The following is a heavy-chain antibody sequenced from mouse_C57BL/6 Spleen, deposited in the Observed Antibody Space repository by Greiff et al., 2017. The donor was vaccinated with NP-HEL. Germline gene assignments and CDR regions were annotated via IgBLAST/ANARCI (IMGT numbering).Heavy chain of an antibody. CDR1: GYTFTSYG. D-gene: IGHD1-1*01. Sequence: QVQLQQSGAELARPGASVKLSCKASGYTFTSYGISWVKQRPGQGLEWIGEIYPRSGNTYYNEKFKGKATLTADKSSSTAYMELRSLTSEDSAVCFCGRSSYYYGSSYDMDYWGQGTSVTVSS. J-gene: IGHJ4*01. CDR2: IYPRSGNT. CDR3: GRSSYYYGSSYDMDY. V-gene: IGHV1-81*01.